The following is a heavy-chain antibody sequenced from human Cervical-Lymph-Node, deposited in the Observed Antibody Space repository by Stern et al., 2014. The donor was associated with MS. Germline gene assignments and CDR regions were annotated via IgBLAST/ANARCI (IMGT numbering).Heavy chain of an antibody. J-gene: IGHJ5*02. D-gene: IGHD4-17*01. CDR2: IYYSGST. Sequence: QVQLQESGPGLVKPSETLSLTCTVSGGSISSYYWGWIRQPPGKGLEWIGYIYYSGSTNYNPSLKSRVTISVDTSKNQFSLKLSSVTAADTAVYYCARKRVDDYGHWFDPWGQGTLVTVSS. V-gene: IGHV4-59*01. CDR1: GGSISSYY. CDR3: ARKRVDDYGHWFDP.